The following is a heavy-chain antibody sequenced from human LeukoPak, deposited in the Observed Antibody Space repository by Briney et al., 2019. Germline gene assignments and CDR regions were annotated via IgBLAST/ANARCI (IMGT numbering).Heavy chain of an antibody. CDR3: GRENDSRDPPHFDY. CDR2: IIPIFGTT. Sequence: ASVKVSCKASGGTFNSYAISWVRQAPGQGLEWMGGIIPIFGTTNYARKFRGRVTLNEEKYTKTDYVEVSSLRSEDTAVYYCGRENDSRDPPHFDYWGQGTLVTVSS. V-gene: IGHV1-69*06. J-gene: IGHJ4*02. D-gene: IGHD3-16*01. CDR1: GGTFNSYA.